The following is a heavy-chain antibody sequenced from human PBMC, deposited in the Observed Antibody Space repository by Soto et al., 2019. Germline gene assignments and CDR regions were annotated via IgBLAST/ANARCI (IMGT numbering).Heavy chain of an antibody. D-gene: IGHD6-13*01. Sequence: QVQLVESGGGVVQPGRSLRLSCAASGFTFSSYAMHWVRQAPGKGLEWVAAVSYDGRNKYDGSKKYYADSVKGRFTISRDNDNNTLYLQMNSLRIEDTAVYYCAREYSRALYGMDVWGQGTTVTVSS. J-gene: IGHJ6*02. CDR1: GFTFSSYA. CDR3: AREYSRALYGMDV. V-gene: IGHV3-30*04. CDR2: VSYDGRNKYDGSKK.